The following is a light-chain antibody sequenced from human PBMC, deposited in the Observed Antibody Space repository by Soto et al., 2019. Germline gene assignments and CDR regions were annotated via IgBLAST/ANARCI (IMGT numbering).Light chain of an antibody. Sequence: QTVVTQERTFSVSPGGTVTLTCGLSSGSVSTSYYPSWYQQTPGQAPRTLIYSTNTRSSGVPDRFSGSILGNEAALTITGAQADDESDYYCVLYMGSGTVVFGGGTKLTVL. CDR3: VLYMGSGTVV. CDR1: SGSVSTSYY. J-gene: IGLJ2*01. CDR2: STN. V-gene: IGLV8-61*01.